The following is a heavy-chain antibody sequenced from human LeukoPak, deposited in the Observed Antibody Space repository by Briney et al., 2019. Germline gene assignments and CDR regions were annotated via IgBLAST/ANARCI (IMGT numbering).Heavy chain of an antibody. CDR3: ARELDAFDI. J-gene: IGHJ3*02. CDR2: IYHSGST. V-gene: IGHV4-38-2*02. CDR1: GYSISSGYY. Sequence: SETLSLTCTVSGYSISSGYYWGWIRQPPGKGLEWIGSIYHSGSTYYNPSLKSRVTISGDTSKNQFSLRLGSVTAADTAVYYCARELDAFDIWGQGTMITVSS.